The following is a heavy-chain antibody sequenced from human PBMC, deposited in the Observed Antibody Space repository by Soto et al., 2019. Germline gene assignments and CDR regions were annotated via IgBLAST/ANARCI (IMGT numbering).Heavy chain of an antibody. D-gene: IGHD2-2*01. CDR2: ISAYNGNT. CDR1: GYTFTSYG. V-gene: IGHV1-18*01. Sequence: QVQLVQSGAEVKKPGASVKVSCKASGYTFTSYGISWVRQAPGQGLGWMGWISAYNGNTNYAQKLQGRVTMTTDTSTRTAYMELRSLRSDGTTVYFCARGGLVPAASRGGFDYWGHGTLVTVSS. J-gene: IGHJ4*01. CDR3: ARGGLVPAASRGGFDY.